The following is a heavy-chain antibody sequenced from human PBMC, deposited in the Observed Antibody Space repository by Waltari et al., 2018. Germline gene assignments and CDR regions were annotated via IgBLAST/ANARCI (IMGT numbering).Heavy chain of an antibody. CDR1: GFIFSDYE. D-gene: IGHD2-21*02. CDR3: ARGRVGDGDCLDS. V-gene: IGHV3-48*03. Sequence: EIQLVESGGGLVQPGGSLRLSCEVSGFIFSDYEMNWVRQAPGKGLEWVSFVNPSGYGIYAESVKGLFTISRDNSKSSLFLQMNSLRGEDTAVYFCARGRVGDGDCLDSWGQGTLVTVSS. J-gene: IGHJ5*01. CDR2: VNPSGYG.